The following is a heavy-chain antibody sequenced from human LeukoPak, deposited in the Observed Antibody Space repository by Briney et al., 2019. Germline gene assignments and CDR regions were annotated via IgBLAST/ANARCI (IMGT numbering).Heavy chain of an antibody. CDR1: GFTFSSYG. D-gene: IGHD3-16*01. CDR3: AKDLGKFGGVGIA. V-gene: IGHV3-30*18. J-gene: IGHJ5*02. Sequence: PGGSLRLSCAASGFTFSSYGMHWVRQAPGKGLEWVAVISYDGSNKYYADSVKGRFTISRDNSKNTLYLQMNSLRAEDTAVYYCAKDLGKFGGVGIAWGQGTLVTVSS. CDR2: ISYDGSNK.